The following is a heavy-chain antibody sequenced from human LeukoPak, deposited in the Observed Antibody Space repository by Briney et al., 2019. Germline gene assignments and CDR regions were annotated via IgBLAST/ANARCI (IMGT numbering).Heavy chain of an antibody. J-gene: IGHJ4*02. CDR2: IHTGGTT. Sequence: GGSLRLSCAASGFTVSSNYMSWVRQAPGKGLVWASAIHTGGTTYYSDSVKGRFTISRDNSKNTLYLQMNGLRTEDTAVYYCARGTPSYSSSQNYFDYWGQGTLVTVSS. V-gene: IGHV3-66*02. CDR3: ARGTPSYSSSQNYFDY. D-gene: IGHD6-6*01. CDR1: GFTVSSNY.